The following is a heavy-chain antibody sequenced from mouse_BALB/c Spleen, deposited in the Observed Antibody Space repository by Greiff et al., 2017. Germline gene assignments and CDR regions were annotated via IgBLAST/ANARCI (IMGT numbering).Heavy chain of an antibody. CDR2: ISNLAYSI. V-gene: IGHV5-15*02. Sequence: DVKLVESGGGLVQPGGSRKLSCAASGFTFSDYGMAWVRQAPGKGPEWVAFISNLAYSIYYADTVTGRFTISRENAKNTLYLEMSSLRSEDTAMYYCARDTGSRYYFDYWGQGTTLTVSS. J-gene: IGHJ2*01. D-gene: IGHD4-1*01. CDR1: GFTFSDYG. CDR3: ARDTGSRYYFDY.